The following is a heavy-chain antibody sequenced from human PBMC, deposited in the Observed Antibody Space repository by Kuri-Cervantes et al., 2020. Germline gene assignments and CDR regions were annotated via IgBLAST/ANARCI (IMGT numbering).Heavy chain of an antibody. Sequence: GGFLRLSCAASGFTFSSYGMHWVRQAPGKGLEWVAVISYDGRNKYYTDSVKGRFTISRDNSKNTFYLQMNSLRAEDTAVYYCASPSVATITLPYYYYGMDVWGQGTTVTVSS. CDR2: ISYDGRNK. CDR1: GFTFSSYG. CDR3: ASPSVATITLPYYYYGMDV. V-gene: IGHV3-30*03. D-gene: IGHD5-12*01. J-gene: IGHJ6*02.